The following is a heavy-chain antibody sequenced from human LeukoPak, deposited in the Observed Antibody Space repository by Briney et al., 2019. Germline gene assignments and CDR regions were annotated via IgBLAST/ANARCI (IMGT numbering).Heavy chain of an antibody. D-gene: IGHD4-17*01. CDR2: ISYSGST. J-gene: IGHJ4*02. Sequence: SETLSLTCTVSGGSLSSTGYYWGWIRQPPGKGLEWIGSISYSGSTYYNPSLKSRVTISVDTSKSQFSLKLSSVTAADTAVYYCARRLGGVTTGLDYWGQGTLVTVSP. CDR3: ARRLGGVTTGLDY. CDR1: GGSLSSTGYY. V-gene: IGHV4-39*01.